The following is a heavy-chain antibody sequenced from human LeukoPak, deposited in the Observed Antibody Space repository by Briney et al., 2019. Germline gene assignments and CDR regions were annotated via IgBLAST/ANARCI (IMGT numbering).Heavy chain of an antibody. D-gene: IGHD3-22*01. Sequence: GGSLRLSCAASGFTFSSYAMSWVRLAPGKGLEWVSAISGSGGSTYYADSVKGRFTISRDNSKNTLYLQMNSLRAEDTAVYYCAKLGYDSSGYYPAYFDYWGQGTRVTVSS. J-gene: IGHJ4*02. V-gene: IGHV3-23*01. CDR2: ISGSGGST. CDR3: AKLGYDSSGYYPAYFDY. CDR1: GFTFSSYA.